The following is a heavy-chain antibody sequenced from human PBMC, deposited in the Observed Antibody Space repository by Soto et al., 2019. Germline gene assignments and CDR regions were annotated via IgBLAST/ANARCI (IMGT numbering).Heavy chain of an antibody. V-gene: IGHV1-69*01. CDR1: GGTFSSYA. CDR2: IIPIFGTA. D-gene: IGHD6-19*01. CDR3: ARGQQWLARVYYYYGMDV. J-gene: IGHJ6*02. Sequence: QVQLVQSGAEVKKPGSSVKVSCKASGGTFSSYAISWVRQAPGQGLEWMGGIIPIFGTANYAQKFQGRVTITADESTSTAYMELSSLRSEDTAVYYCARGQQWLARVYYYYGMDVWCQGTTFTVSS.